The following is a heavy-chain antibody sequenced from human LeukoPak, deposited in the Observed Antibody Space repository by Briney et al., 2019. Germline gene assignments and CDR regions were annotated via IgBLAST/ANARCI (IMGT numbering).Heavy chain of an antibody. CDR3: ARQGGFYDNRGYNDAFDI. J-gene: IGHJ3*02. D-gene: IGHD3-22*01. Sequence: RGEFLKISCKGSGYSFTTYWISWVRQMPGKGLEWMGRIDPSDSYTNYSPSFQGHVTISVDKSISTAYLQWSSLKASDTAMYYCARQGGFYDNRGYNDAFDIWGQGTVVTVSS. CDR2: IDPSDSYT. CDR1: GYSFTTYW. V-gene: IGHV5-10-1*01.